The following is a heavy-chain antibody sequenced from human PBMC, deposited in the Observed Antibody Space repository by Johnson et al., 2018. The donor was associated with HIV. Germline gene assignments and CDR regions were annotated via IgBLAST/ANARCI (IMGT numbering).Heavy chain of an antibody. CDR2: ISADGDSS. Sequence: VQLVESGGGVVRPGGSLRLSCAASRFTFDDYDMSWVRQAPGKGLEWVSSISADGDSSYYADSVRGRITISRDNSKNTLYLQMNSLSAEDTALYYCARGVIGEGATGGAFDIWGQGTMVTVSS. J-gene: IGHJ3*02. CDR1: RFTFDDYD. CDR3: ARGVIGEGATGGAFDI. D-gene: IGHD3-16*02. V-gene: IGHV3-20*04.